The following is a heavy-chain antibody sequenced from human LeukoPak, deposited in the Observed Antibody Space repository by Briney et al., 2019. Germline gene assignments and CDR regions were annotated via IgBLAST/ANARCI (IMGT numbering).Heavy chain of an antibody. CDR2: ISSSGGTM. CDR1: GFTFSRYE. CDR3: ARVGSLVHYFDY. V-gene: IGHV3-48*03. J-gene: IGHJ4*01. Sequence: PRGSSRLSCAASGFTFSRYEMSWVRQAPGKGLEWVSYISSSGGTMYYADSVKGRLTISRDNAKNSLYLQMNSLRAEDTAVYYCARVGSLVHYFDYWGPGNLGSVSS. D-gene: IGHD2-8*02.